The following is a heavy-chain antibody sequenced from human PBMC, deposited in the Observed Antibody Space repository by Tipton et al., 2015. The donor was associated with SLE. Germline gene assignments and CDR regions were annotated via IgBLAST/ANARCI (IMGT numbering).Heavy chain of an antibody. J-gene: IGHJ4*02. D-gene: IGHD4-17*01. CDR2: IRGSGDST. Sequence: SLRLSCAASGFTFSSYVMSWVRQAPGKGLEWVSSIRGSGDSTYYADSVKGRFTISRDNSKNTLYLQMNRLGAEDTAVYYCARDAYGDSTVLLDYWGQGTLVTVSS. CDR3: ARDAYGDSTVLLDY. CDR1: GFTFSSYV. V-gene: IGHV3-23*01.